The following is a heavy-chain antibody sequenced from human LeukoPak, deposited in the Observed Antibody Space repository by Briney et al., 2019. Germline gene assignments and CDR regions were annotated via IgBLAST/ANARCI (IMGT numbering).Heavy chain of an antibody. D-gene: IGHD6-19*01. CDR2: ISGSGGST. J-gene: IGHJ4*02. CDR3: AKMDSSGWYGMGAFDY. V-gene: IGHV3-23*01. CDR1: GFTFSSYA. Sequence: PGGSLRLSCAASGFTFSSYAMSWVRHAPGKGLGLVSAISGSGGSTYYADSVKGRFTISRDNSKNTLYLQMNSLRAEDTAVYYCAKMDSSGWYGMGAFDYWGQGTLVTVSS.